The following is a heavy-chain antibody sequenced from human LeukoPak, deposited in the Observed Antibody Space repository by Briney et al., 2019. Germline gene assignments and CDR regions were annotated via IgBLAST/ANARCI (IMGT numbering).Heavy chain of an antibody. D-gene: IGHD4-23*01. J-gene: IGHJ4*02. CDR2: IYTSGST. CDR1: GGSISSGSYY. Sequence: SETLSLTCTVSGGSISSGSYYWSWIRQPAGKGLEWIGRIYTSGSTNYNPSLKSRVTISVDTSKNQFSLKLTSVTAADTAVYYCSRGVTDTNWGQGTLVTVSS. CDR3: SRGVTDTN. V-gene: IGHV4-61*02.